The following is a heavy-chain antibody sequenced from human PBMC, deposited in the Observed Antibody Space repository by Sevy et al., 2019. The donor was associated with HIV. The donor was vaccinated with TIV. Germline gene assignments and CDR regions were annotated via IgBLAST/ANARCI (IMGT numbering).Heavy chain of an antibody. V-gene: IGHV3-33*08. Sequence: GESLKISCAASGFTFSGNGMHWVRQAPGKGLEWVAVIWYDGSNKYYADSVKGRFTISRDNSKNTLFLQMNSLRPEDTAVYYCVRQQLKRFDYWGQGALVTVSS. CDR1: GFTFSGNG. J-gene: IGHJ4*02. D-gene: IGHD1-1*01. CDR2: IWYDGSNK. CDR3: VRQQLKRFDY.